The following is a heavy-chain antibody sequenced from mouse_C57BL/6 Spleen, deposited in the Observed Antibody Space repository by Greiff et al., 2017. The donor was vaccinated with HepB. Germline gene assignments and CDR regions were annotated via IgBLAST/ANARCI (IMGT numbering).Heavy chain of an antibody. V-gene: IGHV14-4*01. CDR1: GFNIKDDY. CDR3: TTGTNSLAY. Sequence: VQLQQSGAELVRPGASVKLSCTASGFNIKDDYMHWVKQRPEQGLEWIGWIDPENGDTEYASKFQGKATITADTSSNTAYLQLSSLTSEDTAVYYCTTGTNSLAYWGQGTLVTVSA. D-gene: IGHD3-3*01. J-gene: IGHJ3*01. CDR2: IDPENGDT.